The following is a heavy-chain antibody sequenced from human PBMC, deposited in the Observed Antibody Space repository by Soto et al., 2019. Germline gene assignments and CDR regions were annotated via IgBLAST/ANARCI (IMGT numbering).Heavy chain of an antibody. Sequence: PVGSLRLSCAASGFTFSSYAMNWVRQAPGKGLEWVSAISGSGGSTYYADSVKGRFTISRDNSKNTLCLQMNSLRAEDTAVYYCAKHSSSSPYFDYCGQGTLVTVSS. D-gene: IGHD6-6*01. V-gene: IGHV3-23*01. CDR1: GFTFSSYA. J-gene: IGHJ4*02. CDR3: AKHSSSSPYFDY. CDR2: ISGSGGST.